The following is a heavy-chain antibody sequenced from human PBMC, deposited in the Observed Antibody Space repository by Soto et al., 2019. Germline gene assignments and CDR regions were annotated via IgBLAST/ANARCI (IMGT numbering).Heavy chain of an antibody. V-gene: IGHV1-18*04. CDR2: ISAYNGNT. J-gene: IGHJ6*02. CDR3: ARDLPTFIVVVPAAIRGRYYGMDV. Sequence: QVQLVQSGAEVKKPGASVKVSCKASGYTFTSYGISWVRQAPGQGLEWMGWISAYNGNTNYAQKLQDRVTMTTDTSTSTAYMELRSLRSDDTAVYYCARDLPTFIVVVPAAIRGRYYGMDVWGQGTTVTVSS. CDR1: GYTFTSYG. D-gene: IGHD2-2*02.